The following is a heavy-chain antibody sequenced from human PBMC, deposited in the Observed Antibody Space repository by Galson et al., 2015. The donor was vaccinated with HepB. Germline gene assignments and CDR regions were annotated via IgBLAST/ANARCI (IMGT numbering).Heavy chain of an antibody. J-gene: IGHJ4*02. CDR2: MNPNSGNT. D-gene: IGHD5-12*01. CDR1: GYTFTSYD. CDR3: ARSAFVVATPGRDFGY. V-gene: IGHV1-8*01. Sequence: SVKVSCKASGYTFTSYDINWVRQATGQGLEWMGWMNPNSGNTGYAQKFQGRVTMTRNTSISTAYIQLSRLRSDDTAVYFCARSAFVVATPGRDFGYWGQGTLVTVSS.